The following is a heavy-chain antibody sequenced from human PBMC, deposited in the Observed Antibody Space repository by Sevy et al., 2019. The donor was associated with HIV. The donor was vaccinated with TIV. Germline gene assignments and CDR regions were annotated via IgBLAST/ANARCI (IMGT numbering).Heavy chain of an antibody. CDR1: GFTFSSYW. CDR2: IKQDGSEK. CDR3: ASSLGELSFFYYYYMDV. D-gene: IGHD3-16*02. Sequence: GGSLRLSCAASGFTFSSYWMSWVRQAPGKGLEWVANIKQDGSEKYYVHSVKGRFTISRDNAKNSLYLQMNSLRAEDTAVYYCASSLGELSFFYYYYMDVWGKGTTVTVSS. V-gene: IGHV3-7*01. J-gene: IGHJ6*03.